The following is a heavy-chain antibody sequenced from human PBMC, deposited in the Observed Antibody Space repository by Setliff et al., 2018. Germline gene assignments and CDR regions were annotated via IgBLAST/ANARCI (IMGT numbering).Heavy chain of an antibody. J-gene: IGHJ5*02. CDR1: GDSIDTGIW. CDR3: ARNWHWGFDP. V-gene: IGHV4-4*02. Sequence: SETLSLTCTVSGDSIDTGIWWSWVRQPPGKGLEWIGEIYLGGSPTYNPSLKSRVTISIYKSKNQLSLDLTSVTAADTAVYYCARNWHWGFDPWGRGALVTVSS. D-gene: IGHD1-7*01. CDR2: IYLGGSP.